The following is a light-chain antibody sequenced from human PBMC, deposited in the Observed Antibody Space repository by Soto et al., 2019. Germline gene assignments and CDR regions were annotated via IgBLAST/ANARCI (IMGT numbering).Light chain of an antibody. CDR1: QSISNW. CDR2: KAS. Sequence: DIQMTQSPSTLSASVGDTVTITCRASQSISNWLAWQQQKPEKAPKLLIYKASNLQSGAPSRFSGSGSGKEFTLTINSLQPDDFGTYYCQQYNSYSFGQGTKVDI. CDR3: QQYNSYS. V-gene: IGKV1-5*03. J-gene: IGKJ1*01.